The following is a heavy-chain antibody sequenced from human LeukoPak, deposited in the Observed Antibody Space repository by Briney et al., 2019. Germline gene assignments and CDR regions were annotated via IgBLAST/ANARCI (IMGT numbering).Heavy chain of an antibody. CDR3: ARVCFRGVKGSWFDP. D-gene: IGHD3-10*01. V-gene: IGHV4-34*01. J-gene: IGHJ5*02. CDR1: GGSFSGYY. Sequence: PSETLSLTCGVYGGSFSGYYWSWLRQPPGKGLEWIGEINHSGSTNYNSSLKSRVTISVDTSKNQFSLKLSSVTAADTAVYYCARVCFRGVKGSWFDPWGQGTLVTVSS. CDR2: INHSGST.